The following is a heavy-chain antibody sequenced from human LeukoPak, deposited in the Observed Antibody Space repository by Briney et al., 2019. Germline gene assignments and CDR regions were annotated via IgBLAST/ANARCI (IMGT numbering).Heavy chain of an antibody. V-gene: IGHV4-30-2*01. J-gene: IGHJ6*04. CDR1: GGSISSGGYS. CDR3: ARGNSRYYYYGMDV. CDR2: IYHSGST. D-gene: IGHD1-7*01. Sequence: PSGTLSLTCAVSGGSISSGGYSWSWIRQPPGKGLEWIGYIYHSGSTYYNPSLKSRVTISVDRSKNQFSLKLSSVTAADTAVYYCARGNSRYYYYGMDVWGKGTTVTVSS.